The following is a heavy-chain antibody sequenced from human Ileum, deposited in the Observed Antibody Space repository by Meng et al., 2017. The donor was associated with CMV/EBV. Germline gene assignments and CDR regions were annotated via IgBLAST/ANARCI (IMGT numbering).Heavy chain of an antibody. Sequence: GESLKISCAASGFSFSSYWMSWVRQAPGKGLEWVANIKQDGSEKYYVDSVKGRFTISRDNAKNSLYLQMNSLRAEDTAGYYCAREGCSSTSCYYYYYGMDVWGQGTTVTVSS. CDR1: GFSFSSYW. J-gene: IGHJ6*02. V-gene: IGHV3-7*01. D-gene: IGHD2-2*01. CDR2: IKQDGSEK. CDR3: AREGCSSTSCYYYYYGMDV.